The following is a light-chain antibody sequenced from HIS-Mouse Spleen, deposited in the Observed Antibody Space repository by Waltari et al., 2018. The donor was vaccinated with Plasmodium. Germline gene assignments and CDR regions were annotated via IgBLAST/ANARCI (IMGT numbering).Light chain of an antibody. J-gene: IGLJ2*01. CDR1: RSHVGGYNY. V-gene: IGLV2-11*01. CDR3: CSYAGSYTLV. Sequence: QSALTQPPSVSGSPGQSVTISCPGTRSHVGGYNYVSRYHQHPGIDPKLKIYDVSKRPSAVPDCFSGSKSGNTASLTISGLQAEDEADYYCCSYAGSYTLVFGGGTKLTVL. CDR2: DVS.